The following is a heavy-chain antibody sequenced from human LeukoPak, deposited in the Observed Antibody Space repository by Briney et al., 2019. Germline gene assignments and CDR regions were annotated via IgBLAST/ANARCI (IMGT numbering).Heavy chain of an antibody. CDR2: ISGSGGST. CDR1: GFTFSSYG. Sequence: PGGSLRLSCAASGFTFSSYGMSWVRQAPGKGLEWASAISGSGGSTYYADSVKGRFTISRDNSKNTLYLQMNSLRAEDTAVYYCAKGPKVAYYDSSGYHLDGEYFQHWSQGTLVTVSS. CDR3: AKGPKVAYYDSSGYHLDGEYFQH. J-gene: IGHJ1*01. D-gene: IGHD3-22*01. V-gene: IGHV3-23*01.